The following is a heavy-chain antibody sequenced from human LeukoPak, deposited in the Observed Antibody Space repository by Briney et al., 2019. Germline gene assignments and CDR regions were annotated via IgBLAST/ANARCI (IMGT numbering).Heavy chain of an antibody. Sequence: PGGSLRLSCAASGFTFSSYEMNWVRQAPGKGLEWVSYISNSGNTIYYADSVKGRFTISRGNAKNSLYLQMNSLRAEDTALYSCARGIWFDPWGQGTLVTVSS. CDR3: ARGIWFDP. V-gene: IGHV3-48*03. J-gene: IGHJ5*02. CDR1: GFTFSSYE. CDR2: ISNSGNTI.